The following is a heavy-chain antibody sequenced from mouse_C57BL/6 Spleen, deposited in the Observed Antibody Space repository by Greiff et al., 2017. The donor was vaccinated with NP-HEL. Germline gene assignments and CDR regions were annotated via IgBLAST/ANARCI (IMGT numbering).Heavy chain of an antibody. CDR2: INYDGSST. CDR3: ARGIYYGNYGNYAMDY. V-gene: IGHV5-16*01. J-gene: IGHJ4*01. CDR1: GFTFSDYY. D-gene: IGHD2-1*01. Sequence: EVMLVESEGGLVQPGSSMKLSCTASGFTFSDYYMAWVRQVPEKGLEWVANINYDGSSTYYLDSLKSRFIISGDNAKNILYLQMSSLKSEDTATYYCARGIYYGNYGNYAMDYWGQGTSVTVSS.